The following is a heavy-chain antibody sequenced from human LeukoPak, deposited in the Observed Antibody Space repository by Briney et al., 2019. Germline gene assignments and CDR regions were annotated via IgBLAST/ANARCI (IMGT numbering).Heavy chain of an antibody. D-gene: IGHD5-18*01. CDR1: GYTFTSYD. J-gene: IGHJ4*02. Sequence: ASVRVTCKASGYTFTSYDINWVRQATGQGLEWMGWMNPNSGNTGYAQKFQGRVTMTRNTSISTAYMELSSLRSEDTAVYYCARSGRYRPWDYWGQGTLVTVSS. CDR3: ARSGRYRPWDY. V-gene: IGHV1-8*01. CDR2: MNPNSGNT.